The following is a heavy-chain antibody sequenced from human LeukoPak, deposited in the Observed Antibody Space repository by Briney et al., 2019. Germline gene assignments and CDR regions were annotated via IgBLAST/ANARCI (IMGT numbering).Heavy chain of an antibody. CDR2: MNPNSGNT. CDR3: ARRRGYYDSNGYLAY. Sequence: GASVKVSCKASGYTFTSYDINWVRQATGQGLGWMGWMNPNSGNTGYAQKFQGRVTMTRNTSISTAYRELSSLRSEDTAVYYCARRRGYYDSNGYLAYWGQGTLVTVSS. D-gene: IGHD3-22*01. V-gene: IGHV1-8*01. J-gene: IGHJ4*02. CDR1: GYTFTSYD.